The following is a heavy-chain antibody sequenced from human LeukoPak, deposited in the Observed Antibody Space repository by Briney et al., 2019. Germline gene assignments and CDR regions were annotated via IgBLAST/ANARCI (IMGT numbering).Heavy chain of an antibody. D-gene: IGHD3-22*01. Sequence: RASVNVSCTASGYDFDTYGIRWVRQAPGQGLEWVGWISASNGDTNTAQNLQGRVTMTTDTPTGTAYMELRNLGSDDTAIYYCARGLERESLDSSGYYYWGQGTLVTVSS. J-gene: IGHJ4*02. CDR1: GYDFDTYG. CDR2: ISASNGDT. V-gene: IGHV1-18*01. CDR3: ARGLERESLDSSGYYY.